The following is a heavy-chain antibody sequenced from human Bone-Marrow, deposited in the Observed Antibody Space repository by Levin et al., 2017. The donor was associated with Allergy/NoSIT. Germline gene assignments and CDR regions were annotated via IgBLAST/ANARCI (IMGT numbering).Heavy chain of an antibody. V-gene: IGHV3-23*01. CDR2: ISGSGGST. J-gene: IGHJ5*02. CDR3: AKDQSPDPYYFDSSGYYSA. Sequence: GGSLRLSCKASGFTLYNYAMSWVRQAPGKGPEWVSAISGSGGSTYYADSVKGRFTISRDNSKNTLFLQMNSLRAEDTAVYYCAKDQSPDPYYFDSSGYYSAWGQGTGVTVSS. D-gene: IGHD3-22*01. CDR1: GFTLYNYA.